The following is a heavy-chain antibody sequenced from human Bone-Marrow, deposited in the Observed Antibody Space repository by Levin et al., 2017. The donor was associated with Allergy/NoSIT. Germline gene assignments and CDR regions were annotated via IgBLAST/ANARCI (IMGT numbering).Heavy chain of an antibody. D-gene: IGHD6-6*01. J-gene: IGHJ6*02. CDR3: GRGLGSSNGMDV. CDR2: IKQDGSEK. Sequence: AGGSLRLSCAASGFTFSNYWMSWVRQAPGKGLEWVANIKQDGSEKYYVDSVKGRFTISRDNAKNSLYLQMNSLRAEDTAVYYCGRGLGSSNGMDVWGQGTTVTVSS. CDR1: GFTFSNYW. V-gene: IGHV3-7*01.